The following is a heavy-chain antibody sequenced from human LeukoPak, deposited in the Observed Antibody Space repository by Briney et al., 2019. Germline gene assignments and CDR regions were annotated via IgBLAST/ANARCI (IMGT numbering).Heavy chain of an antibody. V-gene: IGHV4-4*07. Sequence: SKTLSLTCTVSGGSISSYYWSWIRQPAGKGLEWIGRIYTSGSTNYNPSLKSRVTMSVDTSKNQFSLKLSSVTAADTAVYYCARDDPLDYYDSSGYAPSWGQGTLVTVSS. CDR3: ARDDPLDYYDSSGYAPS. CDR1: GGSISSYY. CDR2: IYTSGST. J-gene: IGHJ4*02. D-gene: IGHD3-22*01.